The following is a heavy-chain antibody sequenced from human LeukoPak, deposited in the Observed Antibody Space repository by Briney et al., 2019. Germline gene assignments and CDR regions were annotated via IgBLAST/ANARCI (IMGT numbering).Heavy chain of an antibody. V-gene: IGHV3-7*01. CDR2: IKQDGSEK. D-gene: IGHD1-26*01. J-gene: IGHJ4*02. Sequence: AGGSLRLSCAASGFTFSSYWMSWVRQAPGKGLEWVANIKQDGSEKYYVDSVKGRFTISRDNAKNSLYLQMNSLRAEDTAVYYCARVLRYSGSHGDYWGQGTLVTVSS. CDR3: ARVLRYSGSHGDY. CDR1: GFTFSSYW.